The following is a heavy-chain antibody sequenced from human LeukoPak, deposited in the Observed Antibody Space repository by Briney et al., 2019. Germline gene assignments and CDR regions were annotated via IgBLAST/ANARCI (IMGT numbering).Heavy chain of an antibody. V-gene: IGHV1-18*01. CDR2: ISANSGNT. D-gene: IGHD3-16*01. Sequence: ASVKVSCKPSGYRFTRNGVSRVRQAPGQGLEWMAWISANSGNTNYAQNFQDRPTLTTDTSTSTAYMELRSLRSDDTAVYYCARDVNYAFDYWGQGTLVTVSS. CDR1: GYRFTRNG. CDR3: ARDVNYAFDY. J-gene: IGHJ4*02.